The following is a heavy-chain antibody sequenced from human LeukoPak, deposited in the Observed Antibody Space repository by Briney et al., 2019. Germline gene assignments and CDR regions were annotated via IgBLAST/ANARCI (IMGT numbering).Heavy chain of an antibody. J-gene: IGHJ2*01. D-gene: IGHD3-22*01. Sequence: SETLSLTCAVYGGSFSGYYWSWIRQPPGKGLEWIGEINHSGSTNYNPSLKSRVTISVDTSENQFSLKLSSVTAADTSVYYCARGRSSGHYVRYFDLWGRGTLVTVSS. V-gene: IGHV4-34*01. CDR1: GGSFSGYY. CDR3: ARGRSSGHYVRYFDL. CDR2: INHSGST.